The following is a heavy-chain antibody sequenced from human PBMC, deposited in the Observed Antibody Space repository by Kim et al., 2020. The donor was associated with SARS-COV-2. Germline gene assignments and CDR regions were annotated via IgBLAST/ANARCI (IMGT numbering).Heavy chain of an antibody. CDR2: IYYSGST. J-gene: IGHJ4*02. CDR3: ARTYYDSSGYSLFDY. D-gene: IGHD3-22*01. CDR1: GGSVSSGRYY. Sequence: SETLSLTCTVSGGSVSSGRYYWSWIRQPPGKALEWIGYIYYSGSTSYNPSLKSRVTISVDTSKNQFSLKLSSVTAADTAVYYCARTYYDSSGYSLFDYWGQGTLVTVSS. V-gene: IGHV4-61*01.